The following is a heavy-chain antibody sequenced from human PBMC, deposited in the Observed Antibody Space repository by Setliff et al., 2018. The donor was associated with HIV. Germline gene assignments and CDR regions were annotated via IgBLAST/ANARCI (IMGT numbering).Heavy chain of an antibody. V-gene: IGHV3-30*12. CDR1: GFNVEKSG. D-gene: IGHD3-16*01. Sequence: GGSLRLSCEASGFNVEKSGMHWIRQAPGKGLEWVAVMYYDGVTTYYADSVKGRFTISRDGSKNMIFLQMNSLRVDDTAVYYCARGRPPDYDYIWGTFYYYMDVWGKGTTVTVSS. CDR3: ARGRPPDYDYIWGTFYYYMDV. CDR2: MYYDGVTT. J-gene: IGHJ6*03.